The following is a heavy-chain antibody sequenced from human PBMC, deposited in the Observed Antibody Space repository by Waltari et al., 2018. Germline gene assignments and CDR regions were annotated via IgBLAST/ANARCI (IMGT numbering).Heavy chain of an antibody. Sequence: QVQLQESGTGLVEPSGTRSLPCPGRGDSLSDHFFWRWVRHSPGKGLEWIGQFHQSGRSHYNPSVESRLTVSMATSKNQFSLNMTSVTAADTAIYYCASDRGSGLYFDSWGQGTLVTVSP. V-gene: IGHV4-4*02. CDR1: GDSLSDHFF. CDR2: FHQSGRS. J-gene: IGHJ4*02. CDR3: ASDRGSGLYFDS. D-gene: IGHD2-15*01.